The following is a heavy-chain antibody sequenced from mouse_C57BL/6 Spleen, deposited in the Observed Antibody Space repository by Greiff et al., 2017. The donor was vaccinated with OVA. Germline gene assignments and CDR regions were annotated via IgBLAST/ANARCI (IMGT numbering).Heavy chain of an antibody. CDR2: IRSKSNNSAP. CDR3: VSADWGRGYAMDY. D-gene: IGHD4-1*01. CDR1: GFSFNTYA. J-gene: IGHJ4*01. Sequence: EVKLQESGGGLVQPKGSLKLSCAASGFSFNTYALNWVRPAPGKGLEWVARIRSKSNNSAPSSADSVKERFTISRDDSESMLYLQMNNWKTEDTAMYYCVSADWGRGYAMDYWGQGTSVTVSS. V-gene: IGHV10-1*01.